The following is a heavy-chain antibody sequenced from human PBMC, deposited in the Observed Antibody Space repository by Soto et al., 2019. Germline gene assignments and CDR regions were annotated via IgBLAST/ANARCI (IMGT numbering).Heavy chain of an antibody. J-gene: IGHJ4*02. CDR2: IHYSGST. CDR1: GGWLSSGF. Sequence: QVQLQESGPGLVKPSETLSLTCSVSGGWLSSGFWGWFRQPPGKGLEWIGFIHYSGSTTYNPSLTSRLTISLDTSKNHFSLRLSSVTAADTALYYCTVGGGWLTDYWGQGTLVTVSS. D-gene: IGHD5-12*01. CDR3: TVGGGWLTDY. V-gene: IGHV4-59*01.